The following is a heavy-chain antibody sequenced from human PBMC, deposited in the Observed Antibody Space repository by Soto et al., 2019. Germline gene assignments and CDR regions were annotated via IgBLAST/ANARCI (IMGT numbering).Heavy chain of an antibody. V-gene: IGHV1-18*01. J-gene: IGHJ4*02. CDR1: GYTFSNFG. Sequence: QVQGVQSGAEVKKPGASVKVSGKTSGYTFSNFGINWVRQAPGQGLEWMGWINVYNGNTNYAQKLKGRVIMTTDTSTSTAYMELKSLRSDDTAMYYCARGPDPTYSDYWGQGTLVTVSS. CDR3: ARGPDPTYSDY. CDR2: INVYNGNT.